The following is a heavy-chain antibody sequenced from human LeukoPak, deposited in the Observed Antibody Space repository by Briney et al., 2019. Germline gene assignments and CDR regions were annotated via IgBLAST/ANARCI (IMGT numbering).Heavy chain of an antibody. J-gene: IGHJ3*02. Sequence: GGSLRLSCSASGFTFSNYAMHWVRQAPGKGLEFVSAISINGVTTYYADSVKGRFTISRDNSKNTLYLQMSSLRAEDTAVFYCVRDRSEYAFDIWGQGTMVTVSS. D-gene: IGHD3-16*02. CDR1: GFTFSNYA. CDR3: VRDRSEYAFDI. V-gene: IGHV3-64D*06. CDR2: ISINGVTT.